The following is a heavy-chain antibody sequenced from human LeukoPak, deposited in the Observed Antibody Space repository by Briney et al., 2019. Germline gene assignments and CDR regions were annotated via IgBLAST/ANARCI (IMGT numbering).Heavy chain of an antibody. D-gene: IGHD3-9*01. CDR1: GYSISSGYY. CDR2: IYHSGST. Sequence: SETLSLTCTVSGYSISSGYYWGWIRQPPGKGLEWIGSIYHSGSTYYNPSLKSRVTISVDTSKNQFSLKLSSVTAADTAVYYCAREEGYFDWSSDYWGQGTLATVSS. J-gene: IGHJ4*02. V-gene: IGHV4-38-2*02. CDR3: AREEGYFDWSSDY.